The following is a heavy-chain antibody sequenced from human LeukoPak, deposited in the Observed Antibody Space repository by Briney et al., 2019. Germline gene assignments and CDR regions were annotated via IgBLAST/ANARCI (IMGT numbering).Heavy chain of an antibody. J-gene: IGHJ4*02. CDR1: GGSISSGDYF. CDR3: ARHPGSGYSRQYYFGY. CDR2: IYYSGST. D-gene: IGHD6-13*01. V-gene: IGHV4-30-4*01. Sequence: SQTLSLTCTVSGGSISSGDYFWSWIRQPPGKGLEWIGYIYYSGSTYYNPSLKSRVTISVDTSKNQFSLKLSSVTAADTAVYYCARHPGSGYSRQYYFGYWGQGTLVTVSS.